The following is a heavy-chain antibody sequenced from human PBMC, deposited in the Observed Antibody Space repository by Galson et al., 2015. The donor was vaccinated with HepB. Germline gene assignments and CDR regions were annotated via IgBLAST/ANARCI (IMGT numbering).Heavy chain of an antibody. V-gene: IGHV1-24*01. J-gene: IGHJ6*03. D-gene: IGHD3-3*01. CDR1: GYTLTELS. Sequence: SVKVSCKVSGYTLTELSMHWVRQAPGKGLEWMGGFDPEDGEAIYAQKFQGRVTMTEDTSTDTAYMELSSLRSEDTAVYYCATGFLRFLGGEPYYMDVWGKGTTVTVS. CDR2: FDPEDGEA. CDR3: ATGFLRFLGGEPYYMDV.